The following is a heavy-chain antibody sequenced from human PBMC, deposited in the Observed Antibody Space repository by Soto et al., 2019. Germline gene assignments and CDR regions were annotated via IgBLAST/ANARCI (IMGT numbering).Heavy chain of an antibody. D-gene: IGHD3-10*01. Sequence: QVQLVESGGGVVQPGRSLRLSCAASGFTFSSYGMHWVRQAPGKGLEWVAVIWYDGSNKYYADSVKGRFTISRDNSKNTLYLQMNSLRAEDTAVYYCAREPLTTMVRGVIRPADYWGQGTLVTVSS. J-gene: IGHJ4*02. CDR1: GFTFSSYG. CDR2: IWYDGSNK. CDR3: AREPLTTMVRGVIRPADY. V-gene: IGHV3-33*01.